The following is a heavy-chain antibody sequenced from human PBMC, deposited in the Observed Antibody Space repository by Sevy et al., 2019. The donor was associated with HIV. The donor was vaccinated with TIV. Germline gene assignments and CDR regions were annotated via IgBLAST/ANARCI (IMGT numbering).Heavy chain of an antibody. Sequence: GGSLRLSCVVSGITFSTSGMHGVRQAPGKGLEGVAVISYHGRDKFYADSVKGRSTISRDNSKNILYLQMISLRAEDTAVYYCAKDFTGYNGMDVWGQGTMVTVSS. V-gene: IGHV3-30*18. CDR1: GITFSTSG. J-gene: IGHJ6*02. CDR2: ISYHGRDK. CDR3: AKDFTGYNGMDV. D-gene: IGHD3-9*01.